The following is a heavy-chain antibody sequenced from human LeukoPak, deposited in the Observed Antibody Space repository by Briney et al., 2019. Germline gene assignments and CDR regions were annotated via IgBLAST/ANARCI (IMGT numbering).Heavy chain of an antibody. CDR1: GFTFSSYG. CDR2: ISYDGSNK. V-gene: IGHV3-30*18. Sequence: RGSLRLSCAASGFTFSSYGMHWVRQAPGKGLEWVAVISYDGSNKYYANSVKGRFTISRDNSKNTLYLQMNSLRAEDTAVYYCAKYDEVWYYYDSSGSTDRAFDIWGQGTMVTVSS. CDR3: AKYDEVWYYYDSSGSTDRAFDI. D-gene: IGHD3-22*01. J-gene: IGHJ3*02.